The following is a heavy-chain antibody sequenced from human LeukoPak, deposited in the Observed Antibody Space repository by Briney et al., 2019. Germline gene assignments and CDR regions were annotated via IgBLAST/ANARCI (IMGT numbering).Heavy chain of an antibody. CDR2: ISGSGGST. V-gene: IGHV3-23*01. Sequence: GGSLRLSCAASGFTFSSYAMSWVRQAPGEGLEWVSAISGSGGSTYYADSVKGRFTISRDNSQNTLYLQMNSLRAEDTAVYYCANLLWFGELPDSFDIWGQGTMVTVSS. CDR1: GFTFSSYA. D-gene: IGHD3-10*01. J-gene: IGHJ3*02. CDR3: ANLLWFGELPDSFDI.